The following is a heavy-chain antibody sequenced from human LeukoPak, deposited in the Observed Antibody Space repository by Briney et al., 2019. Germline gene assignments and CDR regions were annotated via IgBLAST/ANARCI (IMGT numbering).Heavy chain of an antibody. CDR3: ARSPKGAFDI. J-gene: IGHJ3*02. V-gene: IGHV4-4*07. CDR2: IYPSGSS. Sequence: PSETLSLTCIVSGGSMSNYYWSWIRQPAGKGLEWIGRIYPSGSSNYSPSLKSRVTMSVDTSKNQFSLRLNSVTAADTAVYYCARSPKGAFDIWGQGTMVTVSS. CDR1: GGSMSNYY.